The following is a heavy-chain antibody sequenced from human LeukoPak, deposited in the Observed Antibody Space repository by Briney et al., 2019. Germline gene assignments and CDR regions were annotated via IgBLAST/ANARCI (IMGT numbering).Heavy chain of an antibody. CDR3: ARGLTAMDY. CDR1: GFTFSSYA. J-gene: IGHJ4*02. V-gene: IGHV3-30*04. D-gene: IGHD5-18*01. Sequence: QPGGSLRLSCAASGFTFSSYAMHWVRQAPGKGLEWVAVISYDGSNKYYADSVKGRSTISRDNSKNTLYLQMNSLRAEDTAVYYCARGLTAMDYWGQGTLVTVSS. CDR2: ISYDGSNK.